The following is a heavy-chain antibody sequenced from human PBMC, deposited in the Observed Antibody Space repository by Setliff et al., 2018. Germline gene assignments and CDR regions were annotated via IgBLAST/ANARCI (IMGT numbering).Heavy chain of an antibody. J-gene: IGHJ4*02. CDR1: GDSISSHY. D-gene: IGHD2-15*01. CDR2: LHTSGDT. CDR3: ARDRVVVGAGRRGYYFDY. Sequence: PSETLSLTCTVSGDSISSHYWTWIRQPAAGQGLEWIGRLHTSGDTNYNPSLKSRVTISGDTSKNQLSLRLSSVTAADTAVYYCARDRVVVGAGRRGYYFDYWGQGVLVTVS. V-gene: IGHV4-4*07.